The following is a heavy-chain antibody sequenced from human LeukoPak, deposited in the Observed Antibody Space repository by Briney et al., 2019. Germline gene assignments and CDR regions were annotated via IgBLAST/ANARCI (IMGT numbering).Heavy chain of an antibody. CDR1: GFTFSSYW. J-gene: IGHJ4*02. CDR2: INSDGSST. D-gene: IGHD2-15*01. CDR3: ASSFPYCSGGSCAL. V-gene: IGHV3-74*03. Sequence: GGSLRLSCAASGFTFSSYWMHWVRQAPGKGLVWVSHINSDGSSTMYSDSVKGRFTISRDNAKNTLYLQMNSLRAEDTAVYYCASSFPYCSGGSCALGGQGTLVTVSS.